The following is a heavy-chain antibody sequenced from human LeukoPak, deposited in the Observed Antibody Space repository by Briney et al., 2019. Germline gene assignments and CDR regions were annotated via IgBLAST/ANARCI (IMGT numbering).Heavy chain of an antibody. D-gene: IGHD6-13*01. CDR3: ASLILIAAGTDF. Sequence: SETLSLTCAVYGGSFSNLYWSWIRQPPGKGLEWIGEINHRGSTTYNPSLKSRVTISIGTSKNQFSLQLSSVTAADTAVYYCASLILIAAGTDFWGQGNLVTVSS. J-gene: IGHJ4*02. CDR2: INHRGST. CDR1: GGSFSNLY. V-gene: IGHV4-34*01.